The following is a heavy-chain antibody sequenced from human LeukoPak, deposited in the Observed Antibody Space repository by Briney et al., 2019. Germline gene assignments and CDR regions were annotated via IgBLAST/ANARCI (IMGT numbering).Heavy chain of an antibody. CDR3: ARDQHSRLPPYIYGMDV. J-gene: IGHJ6*02. D-gene: IGHD6-25*01. CDR1: GGTFSSYA. CDR2: IIPIFGTA. Sequence: SVKVSCKASGGTFSSYAISWVRQAPGQGLEWMGGIIPIFGTANYAQKFQGRVTITADKSTSTAYMELSSLRSEDTAVYYCARDQHSRLPPYIYGMDVWGQGTTVTVSS. V-gene: IGHV1-69*06.